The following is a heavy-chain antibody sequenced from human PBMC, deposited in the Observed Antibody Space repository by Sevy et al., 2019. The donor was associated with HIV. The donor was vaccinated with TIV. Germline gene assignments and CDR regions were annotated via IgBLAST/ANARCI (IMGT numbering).Heavy chain of an antibody. Sequence: SETLSLTCTVSGGSINSDRWNWIRQPPGKGLEWIGYVYYTGGTNYNPSLKNRVTISVDRTKNQFSLKLTSVTAADTAVYYCARRNDFAIWGQGTMVTVSS. CDR2: VYYTGGT. CDR3: ARRNDFAI. J-gene: IGHJ3*02. CDR1: GGSINSDR. V-gene: IGHV4-59*08.